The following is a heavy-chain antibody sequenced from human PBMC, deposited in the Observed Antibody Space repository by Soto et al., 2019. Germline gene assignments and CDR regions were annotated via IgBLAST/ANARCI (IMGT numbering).Heavy chain of an antibody. V-gene: IGHV4-59*01. Sequence: SETLSLTCTVSGGSINTYYGSWIRQPPGKELEWIGYIYYSGSTNYNPSLKSRVTISVDTSKNQFSLNLNSVTAADTAMYYCATFYSNYVFDYWGQGTLVTVS. CDR1: GGSINTYY. D-gene: IGHD4-4*01. CDR2: IYYSGST. J-gene: IGHJ4*02. CDR3: ATFYSNYVFDY.